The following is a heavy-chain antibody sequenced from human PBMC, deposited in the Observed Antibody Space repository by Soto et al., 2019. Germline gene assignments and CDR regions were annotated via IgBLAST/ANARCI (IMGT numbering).Heavy chain of an antibody. Sequence: QLHLVQSGAVVKKPGASVTVSCSASGYPVTAYYMHWVRQAPGRGLEWMGGINPATGAAKYTQTFQGRVPMTGDPSTSTVFRELGGLTSGDTAVFYWAGGGGVGVAGSAAFDMWGQGTLVTVSS. CDR3: AGGGGVGVAGSAAFDM. J-gene: IGHJ3*02. CDR2: INPATGAA. V-gene: IGHV1-2*02. CDR1: GYPVTAYY. D-gene: IGHD3-3*01.